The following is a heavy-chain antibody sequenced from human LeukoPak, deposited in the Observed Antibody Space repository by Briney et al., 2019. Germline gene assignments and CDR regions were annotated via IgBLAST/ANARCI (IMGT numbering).Heavy chain of an antibody. J-gene: IGHJ4*02. CDR1: GFTFDDYA. Sequence: GGSLRLSCEASGFTFDDYAMHWVRQAPGKGLEWIALITWDGGTTYYADSVRGRFTNSRDNNKNSLYLQMNSLSPEDTALYYCAKDRAPFRGTYLDHWGQGTLVTVSS. CDR2: ITWDGGTT. CDR3: AKDRAPFRGTYLDH. V-gene: IGHV3-43D*03. D-gene: IGHD3/OR15-3a*01.